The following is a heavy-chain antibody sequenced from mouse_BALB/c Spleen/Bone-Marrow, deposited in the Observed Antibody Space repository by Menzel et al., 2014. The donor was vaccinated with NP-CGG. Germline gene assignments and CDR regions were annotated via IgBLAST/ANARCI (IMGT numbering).Heavy chain of an antibody. CDR3: TREGYYGSSYVDY. V-gene: IGHV1-69*02. J-gene: IGHJ2*01. D-gene: IGHD1-1*01. CDR2: IYPSDSYT. CDR1: GYTFAGYW. Sequence: VQVVESGAELVRPGASVKLSCKASGYTFAGYWINWVKQRPGQGLEWIGNIYPSDSYTNYNQKFKDKATLTVDKSSSTAYMQLSSPTSEDSAVYYCTREGYYGSSYVDYWGQGTTLTVSS.